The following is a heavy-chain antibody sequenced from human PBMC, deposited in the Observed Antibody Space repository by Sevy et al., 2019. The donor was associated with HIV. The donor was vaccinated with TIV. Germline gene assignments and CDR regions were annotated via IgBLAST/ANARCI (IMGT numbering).Heavy chain of an antibody. CDR2: ISGSGGST. CDR3: AKDPTAVAGKAFFDY. D-gene: IGHD6-19*01. J-gene: IGHJ4*02. Sequence: GGSLRLSCAASGFTLSSYAMSWVRQAPGKGLEWVSAISGSGGSTYYADSVKGRFTISRDNSKNTLYMQMNSLRAEDTAVYYCAKDPTAVAGKAFFDYWGQGTLVTVSS. V-gene: IGHV3-23*01. CDR1: GFTLSSYA.